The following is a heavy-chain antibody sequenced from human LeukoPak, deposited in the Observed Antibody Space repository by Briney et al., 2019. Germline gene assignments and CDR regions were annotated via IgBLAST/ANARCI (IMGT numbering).Heavy chain of an antibody. D-gene: IGHD3-10*01. Sequence: GGSLRLSCTASGFTVSSDYMSWVRQAPGKGLEWVSVVYSGGNTYYADSVKGRFTISRDNSKNTLYLQMNSLRAEDTAVYYCARDYTLGSGSYPYYYYGMDVWGQGTTVTVSS. CDR3: ARDYTLGSGSYPYYYYGMDV. CDR1: GFTVSSDY. J-gene: IGHJ6*02. CDR2: VYSGGNT. V-gene: IGHV3-66*01.